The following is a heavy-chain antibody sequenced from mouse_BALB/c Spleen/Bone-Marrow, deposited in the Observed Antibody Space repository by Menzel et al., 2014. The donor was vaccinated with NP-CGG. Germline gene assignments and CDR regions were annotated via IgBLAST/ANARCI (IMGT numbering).Heavy chain of an antibody. Sequence: VQLQQSGPALVKPGASMKISCKASGYSFTGYTMNWVKQSHGKNLEWIGLINPYNGGTTYNQKFKGKATLTADKSSSTAYMELLSLTSEDSAVYYCARKDYYDYDWFAYWGQGTLVTVSA. D-gene: IGHD2-4*01. CDR2: INPYNGGT. CDR1: GYSFTGYT. CDR3: ARKDYYDYDWFAY. V-gene: IGHV1-18*01. J-gene: IGHJ3*01.